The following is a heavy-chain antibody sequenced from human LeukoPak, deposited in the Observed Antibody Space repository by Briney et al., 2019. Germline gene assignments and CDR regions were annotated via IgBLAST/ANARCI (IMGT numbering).Heavy chain of an antibody. CDR3: ARSNTMIVVVTPHYPQI. V-gene: IGHV1-46*01. CDR2: INPSGDST. J-gene: IGHJ4*02. CDR1: GYTFTSYY. Sequence: GASVKVSCKASGYTFTSYYMHWVRQAPGQGLEWMGIINPSGDSTTYAQKFQGRVTITRDTSTSTVYMELSSLRSEDTAVYYCARSNTMIVVVTPHYPQIWGQGTLVTVSS. D-gene: IGHD3-22*01.